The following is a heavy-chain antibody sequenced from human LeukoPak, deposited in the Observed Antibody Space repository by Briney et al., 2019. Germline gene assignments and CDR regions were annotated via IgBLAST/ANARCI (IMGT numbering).Heavy chain of an antibody. CDR2: IIPILGIA. J-gene: IGHJ6*02. CDR1: GGTFSSYA. CDR3: ATTGTTMGSDYYYGMDV. Sequence: SVKVSCKASGGTFSSYAISWVRQAPGQGLEWMGRIIPILGIANCAQKFQGRVTITADKSTSTAYMELSSLRSEDTAVYYCATTGTTMGSDYYYGMDVWGQGTTVTVSS. V-gene: IGHV1-69*04. D-gene: IGHD1-1*01.